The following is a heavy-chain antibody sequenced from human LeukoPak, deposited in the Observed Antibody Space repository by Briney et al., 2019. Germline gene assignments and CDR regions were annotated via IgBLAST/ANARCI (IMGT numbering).Heavy chain of an antibody. CDR3: ARDGKYCTSTTCDGWFAP. Sequence: SETLSLTCTVSGGSISSDSYYWSWIRQPAGKGLEWIGRIHTSGTTSYNPSLKSRVTMSVDTSKNHFSLKLSSVTAADTAVYYCARDGKYCTSTTCDGWFAPWGQGALVTVSS. CDR1: GGSISSDSYY. CDR2: IHTSGTT. V-gene: IGHV4-61*02. D-gene: IGHD2-2*01. J-gene: IGHJ5*02.